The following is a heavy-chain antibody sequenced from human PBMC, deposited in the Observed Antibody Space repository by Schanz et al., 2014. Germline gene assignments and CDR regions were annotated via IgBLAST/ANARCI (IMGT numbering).Heavy chain of an antibody. Sequence: VQLVESGGGLVQPGRSLRLSCVASGITLSGYGLHWVRQAPGKGLEWVGFISFDGRNTGYAHSVKGRFTISRDNSKNTVYLQMNSLRSEDTALYYCAKLGQDTNGSVDIWGQGTRVTVSS. CDR3: AKLGQDTNGSVDI. CDR1: GITLSGYG. D-gene: IGHD2-8*01. V-gene: IGHV3-30*18. J-gene: IGHJ3*02. CDR2: ISFDGRNT.